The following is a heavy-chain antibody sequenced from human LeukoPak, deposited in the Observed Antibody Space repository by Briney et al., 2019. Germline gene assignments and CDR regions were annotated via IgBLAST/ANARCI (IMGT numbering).Heavy chain of an antibody. V-gene: IGHV1-69*13. Sequence: SVKVSCKASGGTFSSYAISWVRQAPGQGLEWMGGIIPIFGTANYAQKFQGRVTITADESTSTAYMELSSLRSEDTAVYYCARVPASVQLERRAYYYMDVWGKGATVTVSS. J-gene: IGHJ6*03. CDR3: ARVPASVQLERRAYYYMDV. CDR1: GGTFSSYA. CDR2: IIPIFGTA. D-gene: IGHD1-1*01.